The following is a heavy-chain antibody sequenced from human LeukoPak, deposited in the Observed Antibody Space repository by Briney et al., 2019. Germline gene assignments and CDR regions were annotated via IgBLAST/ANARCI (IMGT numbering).Heavy chain of an antibody. Sequence: GASVKVSCKASGYTFTSYDINWVRQATGQGLEWMGWMNPNSGNTGYAQKFQGRVTMTRDTSISTAYMELTSLRSDDTAVYYCARDSSYSSVMDVWGNGTTVTVSS. J-gene: IGHJ6*03. CDR3: ARDSSYSSVMDV. CDR2: MNPNSGNT. D-gene: IGHD2-15*01. CDR1: GYTFTSYD. V-gene: IGHV1-8*01.